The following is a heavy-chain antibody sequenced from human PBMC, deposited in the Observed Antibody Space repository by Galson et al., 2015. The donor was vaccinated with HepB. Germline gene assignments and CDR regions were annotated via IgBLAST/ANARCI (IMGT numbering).Heavy chain of an antibody. V-gene: IGHV3-21*01. J-gene: IGHJ6*02. D-gene: IGHD3/OR15-3a*01. CDR1: SFS. CDR2: ITSSSSLI. CDR3: ATTFGLVSHTYTMDV. Sequence: SFSMNWVRQAPGKGLEWVSSITSSSSLIYYADSVKGRFTISRDNAKNSLFLQMNSLRAEDTAVYYCATTFGLVSHTYTMDVWGHGTTVTVSS.